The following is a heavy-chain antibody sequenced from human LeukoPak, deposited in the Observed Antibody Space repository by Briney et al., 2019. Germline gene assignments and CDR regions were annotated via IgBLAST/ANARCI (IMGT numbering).Heavy chain of an antibody. CDR1: GFTFSSYW. D-gene: IGHD6-19*01. CDR2: IKQDGSVK. J-gene: IGHJ4*02. CDR3: APLPVAGTEEFDY. Sequence: GGSLRLSCAASGFTFSSYWMSWVRQAPGKGLEWVANIKQDGSVKYYVDSVKGRFTISRDNAKNSLYLQMNSLRAEDTALYYCAPLPVAGTEEFDYWGQGTLVTVSS. V-gene: IGHV3-7*03.